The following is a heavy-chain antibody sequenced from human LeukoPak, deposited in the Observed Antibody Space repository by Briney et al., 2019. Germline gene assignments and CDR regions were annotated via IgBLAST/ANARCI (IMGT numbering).Heavy chain of an antibody. D-gene: IGHD6-13*01. J-gene: IGHJ1*01. CDR1: GYTFTSYA. Sequence: ASVKVSCKASGYTFTSYAMNWVRQAPGQGLEWMGWINTNTGNPTYAQGFTGRFVSSLDTSVSTAYLQISSLKAEDTAVYYCARDRATWGSSWSVYFQHWGQGTLVTVSS. CDR3: ARDRATWGSSWSVYFQH. CDR2: INTNTGNP. V-gene: IGHV7-4-1*02.